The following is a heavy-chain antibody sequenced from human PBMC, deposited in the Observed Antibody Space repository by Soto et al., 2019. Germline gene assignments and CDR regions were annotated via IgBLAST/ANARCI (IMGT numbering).Heavy chain of an antibody. CDR2: IFSSGNT. CDR1: GGSIDTFD. Sequence: PSETPTVTCTSSGGSIDTFDWSWVLQPAGKGLECIARIFSSGNTTFNPSHESRVAMSVDTSTTPFSPNVTSVTAADMAVSYCAREGSYSPSNFAHWTQLWSFDFWGQGALVTVS. CDR3: AREGSYSPSNFAHWTQLWSFDF. D-gene: IGHD5-18*01. J-gene: IGHJ4*02. V-gene: IGHV4-4*07.